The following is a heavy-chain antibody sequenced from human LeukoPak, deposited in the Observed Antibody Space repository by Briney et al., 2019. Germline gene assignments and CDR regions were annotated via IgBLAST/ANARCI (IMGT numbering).Heavy chain of an antibody. CDR2: INPNSGGT. J-gene: IGHJ5*02. CDR1: GYTLTELS. Sequence: GASVKVSCKVSGYTLTELSMHWVRQAPGQGLEWMGWINPNSGGTNYAQKFQGRVTMTRDTSISTAYMELSRLRSDDTAVYYCARSSFDPWGQGTLVTVSS. V-gene: IGHV1-2*02. CDR3: ARSSFDP.